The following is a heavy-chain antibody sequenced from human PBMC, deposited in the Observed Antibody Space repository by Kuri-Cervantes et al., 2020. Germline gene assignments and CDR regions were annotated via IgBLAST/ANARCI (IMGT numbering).Heavy chain of an antibody. CDR2: IWYDGSNT. V-gene: IGHV3-33*01. CDR3: ARDGADYGDYERTYYYYYGMDV. J-gene: IGHJ6*02. CDR1: GFTFSSYG. D-gene: IGHD4-17*01. Sequence: GGSLRLSCAASGFTFSSYGMHWVRQAPGKGLEWVAVIWYDGSNTYYADSVKGRFTISRDNSKNTLYLQMNSLRAEDTAVYYCARDGADYGDYERTYYYYYGMDVWGQGTTVTVSS.